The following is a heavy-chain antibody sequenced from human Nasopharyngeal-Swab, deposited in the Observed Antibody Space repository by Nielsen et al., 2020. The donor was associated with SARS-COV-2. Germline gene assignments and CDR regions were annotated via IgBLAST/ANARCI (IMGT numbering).Heavy chain of an antibody. Sequence: SETLSLTCAVYGGSFNGYYRSWIRQSPGKGLECIGEINHSGSTNYNPSLKSRVTISVDTSKTQFSLKLSSVTAADTAVYYCARGFDYWGQGTLVTVSS. V-gene: IGHV4-34*01. J-gene: IGHJ4*02. CDR2: INHSGST. CDR3: ARGFDY. CDR1: GGSFNGYY.